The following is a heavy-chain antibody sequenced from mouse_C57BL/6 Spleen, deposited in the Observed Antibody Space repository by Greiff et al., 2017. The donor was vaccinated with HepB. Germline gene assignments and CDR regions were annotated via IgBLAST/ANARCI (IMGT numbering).Heavy chain of an antibody. Sequence: EVKLQESGPGMVKPSQSLSLTCTVTGYSITSGYDWHWIRHLPGNKLEWMGYISYSGSTNYNPTLKSQISITHDTSKNHFFLKLNSVTTEDTATYCCARGDGYRAWFAYWGQRTLVTVSA. V-gene: IGHV3-1*01. J-gene: IGHJ3*01. CDR1: GYSITSGYD. CDR3: ARGDGYRAWFAY. CDR2: ISYSGST. D-gene: IGHD2-3*01.